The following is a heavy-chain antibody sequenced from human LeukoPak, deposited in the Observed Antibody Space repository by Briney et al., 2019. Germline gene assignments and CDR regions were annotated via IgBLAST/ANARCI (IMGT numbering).Heavy chain of an antibody. CDR1: GFTFTSSA. D-gene: IGHD3-22*01. CDR3: ARGAYYYDSSGYYFDY. V-gene: IGHV1-58*02. CDR2: IVVGSGNT. J-gene: IGHJ4*02. Sequence: SVKVSCKASGFTFTSSAMQWVRQARGQRLEWIGWIVVGSGNTNYAQKFQERVTITRDMSTSTAYMELSSLRSEDTAVYYCARGAYYYDSSGYYFDYWGQGTLVTVSS.